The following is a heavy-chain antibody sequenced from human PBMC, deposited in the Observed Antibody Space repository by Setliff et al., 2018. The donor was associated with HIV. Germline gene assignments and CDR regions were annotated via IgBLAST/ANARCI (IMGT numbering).Heavy chain of an antibody. CDR2: ISAYNGNT. CDR3: AKEFRYDILTGYLYYFDY. D-gene: IGHD3-9*01. J-gene: IGHJ4*02. Sequence: ASVKVSCKASGYTFTSYGISWVRQAPGQGLEWMGWISAYNGNTNYAQKLQGRVTMTTDTSTSTAYMELRSLRSDDTAVCYCAKEFRYDILTGYLYYFDYWGQGTLVTVSS. V-gene: IGHV1-18*01. CDR1: GYTFTSYG.